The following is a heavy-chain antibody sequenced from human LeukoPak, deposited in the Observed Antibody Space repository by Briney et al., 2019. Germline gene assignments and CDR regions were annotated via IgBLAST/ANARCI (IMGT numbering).Heavy chain of an antibody. J-gene: IGHJ6*03. D-gene: IGHD6-13*01. V-gene: IGHV3-15*01. CDR1: GFTFSNAW. CDR2: IKSKTDGGTT. Sequence: GGSLRLSCAASGFTFSNAWMSWVRQAPGKGLEWVGRIKSKTDGGTTDYAAPVKGRFTISRDDSKNTLYLQMNSLKTEDTAVYYCTTDSKASGHMDVWGKGTTVTVSS. CDR3: TTDSKASGHMDV.